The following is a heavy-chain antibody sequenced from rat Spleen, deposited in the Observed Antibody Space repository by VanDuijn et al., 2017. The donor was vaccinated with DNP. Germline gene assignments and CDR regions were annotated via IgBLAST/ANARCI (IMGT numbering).Heavy chain of an antibody. D-gene: IGHD1-2*01. V-gene: IGHV5-7*01. CDR1: GFTFSDYN. Sequence: EVKLVESGGGVVQSGRSLKLSCAASGFTFSDYNMVWVRQAPKKGLEWIATISYDGLSANYRDSVKGRFTISRDNAKSTLYLQLDSLRSEDTATYYCTTGSTYITGGFAYWGQGTLVTVSS. CDR3: TTGSTYITGGFAY. J-gene: IGHJ3*01. CDR2: ISYDGLSA.